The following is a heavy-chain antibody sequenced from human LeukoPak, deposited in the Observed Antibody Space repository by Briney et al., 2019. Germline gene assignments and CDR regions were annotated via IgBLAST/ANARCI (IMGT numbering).Heavy chain of an antibody. J-gene: IGHJ4*02. CDR2: ISNSGGST. CDR1: GFTFSGYA. D-gene: IGHD6-6*01. CDR3: TRETSSSFDY. V-gene: IGHV3-23*01. Sequence: PGGSLRLSCAASGFTFSGYAMNWVRQAPGKGLEWVSGISNSGGSTYYADSVKGRFTISRYNSKNTLYLQMNSLRAEDTAVYYCTRETSSSFDYWGQGTLVTVSS.